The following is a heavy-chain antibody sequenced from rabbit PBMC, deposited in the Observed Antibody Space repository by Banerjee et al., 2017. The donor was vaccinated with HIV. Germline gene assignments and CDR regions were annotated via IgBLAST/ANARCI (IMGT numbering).Heavy chain of an antibody. CDR3: ARGPGSVRLDL. CDR2: IFSASGST. J-gene: IGHJ3*01. D-gene: IGHD1-1*01. V-gene: IGHV1S45*01. CDR1: GFTLSSYA. Sequence: QEHLEESAGGLVNPGGCLEVFCKASGFTLSSYAMNWVRQAPGKGLEWIGCIFSASGSTWYASWVNGRFTISKTSSTTVTLQMTSLTAADTATYFCARGPGSVRLDLWGQGTLVTVS.